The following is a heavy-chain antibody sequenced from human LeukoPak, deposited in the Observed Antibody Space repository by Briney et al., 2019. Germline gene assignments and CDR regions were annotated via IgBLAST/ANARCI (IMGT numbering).Heavy chain of an antibody. D-gene: IGHD6-19*01. J-gene: IGHJ5*02. CDR3: ARDASVSGWYGGYNWFDP. Sequence: SETLSLTCAVSGGSISSGGYYWGWIRQPPGKGLEWIGSIYYSGSTYYNPSLKSRVTISVDTSKNQFSLKLSSVTAADTAVYYCARDASVSGWYGGYNWFDPWGQGTLVTVSS. CDR1: GGSISSGGYY. V-gene: IGHV4-39*07. CDR2: IYYSGST.